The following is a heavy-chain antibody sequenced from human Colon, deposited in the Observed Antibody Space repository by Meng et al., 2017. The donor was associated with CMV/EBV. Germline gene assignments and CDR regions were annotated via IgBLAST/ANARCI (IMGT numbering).Heavy chain of an antibody. D-gene: IGHD3-10*02. CDR3: AREWRASTYVSPHHFYGMDV. J-gene: IGHJ6*02. Sequence: GESLKISCAASGFTFSSYGMHWVRQAPGKGLEWVAVVWFDGGYKYYGDSVKGRFTISRDNSKNTLYLEMNSLRAEDTALYYCAREWRASTYVSPHHFYGMDVWGQGTTVTVSS. CDR2: VWFDGGYK. V-gene: IGHV3-33*01. CDR1: GFTFSSYG.